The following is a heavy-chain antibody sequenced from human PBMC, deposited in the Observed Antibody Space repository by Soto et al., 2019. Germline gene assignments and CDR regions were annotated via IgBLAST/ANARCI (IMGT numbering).Heavy chain of an antibody. J-gene: IGHJ4*02. D-gene: IGHD2-2*01. CDR3: ARYGGYCSSTSCYDFDY. CDR2: MNPNRGNP. CDR1: GYTFTSYA. Sequence: QVQLVQSGAEVKKPGASVKVSCKASGYTFTSYAINWVRQATGQGLVWMGWMNPNRGNPGYAQKFQGRVTMIRNTSISTAYMDLRSLRSEDTAVYYCARYGGYCSSTSCYDFDYWGQGTLVTVSS. V-gene: IGHV1-8*01.